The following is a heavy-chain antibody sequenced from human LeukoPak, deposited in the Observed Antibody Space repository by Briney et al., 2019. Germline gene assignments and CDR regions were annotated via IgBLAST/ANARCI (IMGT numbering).Heavy chain of an antibody. Sequence: GASVKVSCKASGYTFTSYGISWVRQAPGQGLEWMGWISAYNGNTNYAQKLQGRVTMTTDTSTSTAYMELRSLRSDDTAVYYCARERNPITIFGVVSGAFDIWGQGTMVTVSS. V-gene: IGHV1-18*01. D-gene: IGHD3-3*01. J-gene: IGHJ3*02. CDR3: ARERNPITIFGVVSGAFDI. CDR2: ISAYNGNT. CDR1: GYTFTSYG.